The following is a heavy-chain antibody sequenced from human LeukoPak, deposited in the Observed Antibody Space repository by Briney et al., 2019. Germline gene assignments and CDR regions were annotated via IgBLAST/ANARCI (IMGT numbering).Heavy chain of an antibody. V-gene: IGHV3-23*01. J-gene: IGHJ3*02. CDR1: GFTFSSYA. CDR2: ISGSGGST. CDR3: ATDGIVVVPAAISDAFDI. D-gene: IGHD2-2*02. Sequence: GGSLSLSCAASGFTFSSYAMSWVRQAPGKGLEWVSAISGSGGSTYYANSVKGRFTISRDNSKNTLYLQMNSLRAEDTAVYYCATDGIVVVPAAISDAFDIWGQGTMVTVSS.